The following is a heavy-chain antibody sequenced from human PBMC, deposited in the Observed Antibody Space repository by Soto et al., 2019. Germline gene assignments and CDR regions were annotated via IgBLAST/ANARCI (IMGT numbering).Heavy chain of an antibody. Sequence: EVQLLESGGGLVQPGGSLRLSCAASGFPFSSYAISWVRQAPGKGLEWVAASTGAGGSTYKVDSEKGRFTISRDNSKKTVYLQLDGLSAEDTAIYYCAKGHSDYQGDYNYYGMDVWGQGTTVTVSS. CDR3: AKGHSDYQGDYNYYGMDV. CDR2: STGAGGST. V-gene: IGHV3-23*01. D-gene: IGHD4-4*01. J-gene: IGHJ6*02. CDR1: GFPFSSYA.